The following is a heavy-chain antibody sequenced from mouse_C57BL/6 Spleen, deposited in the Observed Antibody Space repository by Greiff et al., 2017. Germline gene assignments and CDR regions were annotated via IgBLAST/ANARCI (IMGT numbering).Heavy chain of an antibody. D-gene: IGHD3-2*02. Sequence: QVQLQQPGAELVKPGASVKLSCKASGYTFTSYWMQWVKQRPGQGLEWIGEIDPSDSYTNYNQKFKGKATLTVDTSSSTAYMQRSSLTSEDSAVYYCARSSSGYVGYFDVWGTGTTVTVSS. CDR3: ARSSSGYVGYFDV. CDR2: IDPSDSYT. CDR1: GYTFTSYW. V-gene: IGHV1-50*01. J-gene: IGHJ1*03.